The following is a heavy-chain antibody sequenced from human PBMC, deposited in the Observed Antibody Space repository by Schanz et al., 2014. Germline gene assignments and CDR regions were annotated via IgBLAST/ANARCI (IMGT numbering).Heavy chain of an antibody. Sequence: QVQLVQSEAEVKKPGSSVKVSCKASGGTFSSYTISWVRQAPGQGLEWMGRIIPILGIANYAQKFQGRVSITADKSTFTAYMDVSSLRSEDTAVYYCASSGAGYSSSWDFDYWGHGTLVTVAS. CDR2: IIPILGIA. CDR3: ASSGAGYSSSWDFDY. J-gene: IGHJ4*01. D-gene: IGHD6-13*01. V-gene: IGHV1-69*02. CDR1: GGTFSSYT.